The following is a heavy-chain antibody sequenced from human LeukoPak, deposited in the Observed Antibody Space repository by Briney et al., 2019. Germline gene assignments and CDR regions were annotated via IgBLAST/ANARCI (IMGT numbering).Heavy chain of an antibody. CDR3: ARGWESISSSGWYEGSGMDV. V-gene: IGHV1-2*04. CDR2: INPNSGGT. D-gene: IGHD6-19*01. CDR1: GYTFTSYG. Sequence: GASVQVSCKASGYTFTSYGISWVRQAPGQGLEWMGWINPNSGGTNYAQKFQGWVTMTRDTSISTAYMELSRLRSDDTAVYYCARGWESISSSGWYEGSGMDVWGQGTTVTVSS. J-gene: IGHJ6*02.